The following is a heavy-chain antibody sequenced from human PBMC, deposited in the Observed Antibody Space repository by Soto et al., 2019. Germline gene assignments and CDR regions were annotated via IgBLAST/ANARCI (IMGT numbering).Heavy chain of an antibody. V-gene: IGHV4-34*01. CDR2: INHSGST. D-gene: IGHD3-10*01. CDR3: ARVKYYNSWKHYYGMDV. J-gene: IGHJ6*02. CDR1: GGSGGSFSGYY. Sequence: SETLSLTCAVYGGSGGSFSGYYWSWIRQPPGKGLEWIGEINHSGSTNYNPSLKSRVTISVDTSKNQFSLKLSSVTAADTAVYYCARVKYYNSWKHYYGMDVWGQGTTVTVSS.